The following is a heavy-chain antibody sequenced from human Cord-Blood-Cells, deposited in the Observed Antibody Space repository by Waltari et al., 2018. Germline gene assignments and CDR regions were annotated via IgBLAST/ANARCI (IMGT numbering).Heavy chain of an antibody. D-gene: IGHD4-17*01. J-gene: IGHJ4*02. CDR1: GFTFSRYW. CDR3: AREGYGTTVTTDY. CDR2: IKQDGSEK. Sequence: EVQLVESGGGLVQPGGSLRLSCAASGFTFSRYWMSWVRQAPGKGLEGVANIKQDGSEKYYVDSVKGRFTISRDNAKNSLYLQMNSLRAEDTAVYYCAREGYGTTVTTDYWGQGTLVTVSS. V-gene: IGHV3-7*01.